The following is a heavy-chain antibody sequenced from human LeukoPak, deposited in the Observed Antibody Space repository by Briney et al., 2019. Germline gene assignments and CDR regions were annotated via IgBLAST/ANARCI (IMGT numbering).Heavy chain of an antibody. Sequence: SQTLSLTCTVSGGSISSFYWSWIRQPPGKGLEWIGYIYYSGSTNYNPSLKSRVTISVDTSKNQFSLRLSSVTAADTAVYYCARLGYYGSGSYPDYWGQGTLVTVSS. D-gene: IGHD3-10*01. CDR2: IYYSGST. V-gene: IGHV4-59*01. CDR3: ARLGYYGSGSYPDY. CDR1: GGSISSFY. J-gene: IGHJ4*02.